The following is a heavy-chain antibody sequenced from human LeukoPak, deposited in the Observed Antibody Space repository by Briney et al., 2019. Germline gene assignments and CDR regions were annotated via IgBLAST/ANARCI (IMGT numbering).Heavy chain of an antibody. CDR2: ISTNGDST. Sequence: GGSLKLSCAASGLTFSSYAMHWVRQAPGKGLEYVAAISTNGDSTYYANSVKGRFTISRDNSKNTLYLQMGSLRVEDMAVYYCARVQFNDYGDPGAFDIWGQGTMVTVSS. D-gene: IGHD4-17*01. J-gene: IGHJ3*02. V-gene: IGHV3-64*01. CDR1: GLTFSSYA. CDR3: ARVQFNDYGDPGAFDI.